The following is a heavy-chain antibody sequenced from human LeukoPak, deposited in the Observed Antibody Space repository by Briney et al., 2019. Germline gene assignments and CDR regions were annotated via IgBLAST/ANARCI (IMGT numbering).Heavy chain of an antibody. CDR2: IYTSGST. D-gene: IGHD4-17*01. CDR1: GGSISSYY. J-gene: IGHJ5*02. V-gene: IGHV4-4*09. Sequence: PSETLSLNCTVSGGSISSYYWSWIRQPPGKGLEWIGYIYTSGSTNYNPSLKSRVTISVDTSKNQFSLKLSSVTAADTAVYYCARLSGYGDYTGWFDPWGQGTLVTVSS. CDR3: ARLSGYGDYTGWFDP.